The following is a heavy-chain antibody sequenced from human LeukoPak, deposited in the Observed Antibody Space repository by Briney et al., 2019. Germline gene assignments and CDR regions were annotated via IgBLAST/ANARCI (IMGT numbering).Heavy chain of an antibody. CDR3: AKDHYDILTGYPDY. CDR1: GFTFSSYG. CDR2: ISYDGSNK. Sequence: GGSLRLSCAASGFTFSSYGMHWVRQAPGKGLEWVAVISYDGSNKYYAGSVKGRFTISRDNSKNTLYLQMNSLRAEDTAVYYCAKDHYDILTGYPDYWGQGTLVTVSS. V-gene: IGHV3-30*18. J-gene: IGHJ4*02. D-gene: IGHD3-9*01.